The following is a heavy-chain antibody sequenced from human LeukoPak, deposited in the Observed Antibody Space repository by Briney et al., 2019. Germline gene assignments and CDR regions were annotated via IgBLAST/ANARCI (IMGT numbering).Heavy chain of an antibody. CDR2: IYSSGST. V-gene: IGHV4-59*08. CDR3: ARHPCSGGSCPNPFDP. J-gene: IGHJ5*02. CDR1: GGSISSYY. Sequence: SETLSLTCTVSGGSISSYYWSWIRQPPGKGLEWIGYIYSSGSTSYNPSLKRRVTISVDTSKNKFSLKRRCVAAADTAVYYCARHPCSGGSCPNPFDPWGQGTLVTVSS. D-gene: IGHD2-15*01.